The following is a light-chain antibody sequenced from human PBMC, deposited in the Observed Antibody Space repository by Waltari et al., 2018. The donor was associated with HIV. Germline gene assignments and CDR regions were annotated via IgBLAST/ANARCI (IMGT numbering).Light chain of an antibody. CDR2: AAS. V-gene: IGKV1-39*01. CDR1: QPVSTY. Sequence: DIQMTQSPSSLSASLVDRLTITCRASQPVSTYVNWYQQKPGKAPKLLIYAASSLQSGVPSRFSGSGSGTDFTLTISSLQPEDFATYYCQQTYNTLLFTFGPGTTVDV. CDR3: QQTYNTLLFT. J-gene: IGKJ3*01.